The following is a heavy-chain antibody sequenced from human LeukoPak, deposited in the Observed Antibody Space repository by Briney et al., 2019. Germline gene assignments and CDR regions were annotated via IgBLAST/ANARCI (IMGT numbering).Heavy chain of an antibody. J-gene: IGHJ5*02. CDR3: ARGRFPNWFDP. CDR2: IYPGDSDT. Sequence: GESLRISCKGSGYSFTTYWIGWVRQMPGKGLEWVGIIYPGDSDTRYSPSFQGQVTISADKSISTAYLQWSSLKASDTAMYHCARGRFPNWFDPWGQGTLVTVSS. D-gene: IGHD3-3*01. V-gene: IGHV5-51*01. CDR1: GYSFTTYW.